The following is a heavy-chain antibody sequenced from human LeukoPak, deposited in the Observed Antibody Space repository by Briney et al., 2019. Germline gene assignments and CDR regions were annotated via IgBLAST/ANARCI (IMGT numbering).Heavy chain of an antibody. D-gene: IGHD3-10*01. CDR3: ARDLSYYYGSGSYFDY. V-gene: IGHV3-21*01. J-gene: IGHJ4*02. Sequence: KTGGSLRLSCAASGFTFSSYEMNWVRQAPGKGLEWVSSITSSSTSMYYADSVKGRFTISRDNAKNSLYLQMNSLRAEDTAVYYCARDLSYYYGSGSYFDYWGQGTLVTVSS. CDR1: GFTFSSYE. CDR2: ITSSSTSM.